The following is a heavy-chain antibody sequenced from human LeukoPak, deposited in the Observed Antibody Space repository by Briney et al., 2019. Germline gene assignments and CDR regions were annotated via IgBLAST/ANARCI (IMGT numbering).Heavy chain of an antibody. CDR1: GGSISSFH. CDR2: IYTSGIT. J-gene: IGHJ2*01. CDR3: ARDPGSSGWYYWYFDL. Sequence: SETLSLTCAVSGGSISSFHLSWIRQPAGKGLEWIGRIYTSGITNYNPSLKSRVAMSVDTPKNQFSLKLSSVTAADTAVYHCARDPGSSGWYYWYFDLWGRGSLVTVSS. D-gene: IGHD6-19*01. V-gene: IGHV4-4*07.